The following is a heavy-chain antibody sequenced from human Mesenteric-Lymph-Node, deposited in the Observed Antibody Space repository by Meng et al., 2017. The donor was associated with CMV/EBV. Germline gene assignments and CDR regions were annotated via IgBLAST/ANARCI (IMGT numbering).Heavy chain of an antibody. CDR1: GFTFSSYA. D-gene: IGHD5-24*01. J-gene: IGHJ4*02. Sequence: GESLKISCAASGFTFSSYAMSWVRQAPGKGLEWVSSISSSSSYIYYADSVKGRFTISRDNAKNSLYLQMNSLRAEDTAVYYCARDSTNRWLQFDYWGQGTLVTVSS. CDR3: ARDSTNRWLQFDY. V-gene: IGHV3-21*04. CDR2: ISSSSSYI.